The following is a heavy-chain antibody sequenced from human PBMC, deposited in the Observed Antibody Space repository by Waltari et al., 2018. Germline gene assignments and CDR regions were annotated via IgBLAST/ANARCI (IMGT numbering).Heavy chain of an antibody. CDR1: GYSICSGYY. V-gene: IGHV4-38-2*02. Sequence: QVQLQESGPGLVKPSETLSLTCAVSGYSICSGYYWGWIRQPPGKGLEWIGSIYHSGSTYYNPSLKSRVTISVDTSKNQFSLKLSSVTAADTAVYYCARDLSYDSSGYYGVDYFDYWGQGTLVTVSS. D-gene: IGHD3-22*01. CDR3: ARDLSYDSSGYYGVDYFDY. CDR2: IYHSGST. J-gene: IGHJ4*02.